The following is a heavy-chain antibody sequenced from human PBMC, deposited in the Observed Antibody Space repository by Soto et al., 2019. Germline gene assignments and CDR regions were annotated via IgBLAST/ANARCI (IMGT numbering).Heavy chain of an antibody. CDR3: ARMSGERNDAFDI. CDR1: GGSISSGGYY. V-gene: IGHV4-31*03. Sequence: SETLSLTCTVPGGSISSGGYYWSWIRQHPGKGMEWIGYIYYSGSTYYNPSLKSRVTISVDTSKNQFSLKLSSVTAADTAVYYCARMSGERNDAFDIWGQGTMVTVSS. J-gene: IGHJ3*02. CDR2: IYYSGST. D-gene: IGHD3-3*01.